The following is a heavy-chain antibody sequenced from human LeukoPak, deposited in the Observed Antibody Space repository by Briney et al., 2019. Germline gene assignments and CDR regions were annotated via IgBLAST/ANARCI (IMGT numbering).Heavy chain of an antibody. D-gene: IGHD5-24*01. Sequence: GSSVKVSCKASGGTFSSYAISWVRQAPGQGLEWMGGIIPIFGTANYAQKSQGRVTITTDESTSTAYMELSSLRSEDTAVYYCARTRDGYNFGFDYWGQGTLVTVSS. V-gene: IGHV1-69*05. CDR2: IIPIFGTA. J-gene: IGHJ4*02. CDR3: ARTRDGYNFGFDY. CDR1: GGTFSSYA.